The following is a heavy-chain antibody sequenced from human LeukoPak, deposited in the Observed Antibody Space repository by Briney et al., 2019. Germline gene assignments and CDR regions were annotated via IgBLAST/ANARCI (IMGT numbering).Heavy chain of an antibody. CDR3: VSFYETY. V-gene: IGHV3-74*01. D-gene: IGHD2-2*01. J-gene: IGHJ4*02. CDR1: GNYW. Sequence: PGVSLRLSCAASGNYWMHWVRQAPGQGLVWVSHINGDGSWTSYADSVKGRFTISKDNAKNTVYLQMNNLRAEDTAVYYCVSFYETYWGRGTLVTVSS. CDR2: INGDGSWT.